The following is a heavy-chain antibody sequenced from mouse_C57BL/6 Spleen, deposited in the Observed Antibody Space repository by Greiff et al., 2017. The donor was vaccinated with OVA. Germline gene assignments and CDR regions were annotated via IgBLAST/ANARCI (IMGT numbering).Heavy chain of an antibody. CDR3: ARYNYGSSLWFAY. CDR1: GYTFISYW. CDR2: INPSNGGT. V-gene: IGHV1-53*01. D-gene: IGHD1-1*01. Sequence: VQLQQSGTELVKPGASVKLSCKASGYTFISYWMHWVKQRPGQGLEWIGNINPSNGGTNYNEKFKSKATLTVDKSSSTAYMQLSSLTSEDSAVYYCARYNYGSSLWFAYWPRDSGHCLC. J-gene: IGHJ3*01.